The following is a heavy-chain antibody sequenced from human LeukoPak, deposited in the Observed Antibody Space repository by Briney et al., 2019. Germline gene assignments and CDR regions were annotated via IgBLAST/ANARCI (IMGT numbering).Heavy chain of an antibody. CDR3: ARAMVRGPFLEYFQH. D-gene: IGHD3-10*01. CDR1: GYTFTSYA. Sequence: ASVKVSCKASGYTFTSYAMHWVRQAPGQRLEWMGWINAGNGNTKYSQKFQGRVTITRDTSASTAYMELSSLRSEDTAVYYCARAMVRGPFLEYFQHWGQGTLVTVSS. V-gene: IGHV1-3*01. J-gene: IGHJ1*01. CDR2: INAGNGNT.